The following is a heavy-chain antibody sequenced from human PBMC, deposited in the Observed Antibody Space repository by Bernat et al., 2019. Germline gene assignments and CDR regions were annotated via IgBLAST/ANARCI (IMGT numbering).Heavy chain of an antibody. V-gene: IGHV1-2*06. CDR1: GYTFTGYY. CDR2: INPNSGGT. J-gene: IGHJ4*02. Sequence: QVQLVQSGAEVKKPGASVKVSCKASGYTFTGYYMHWLRQAPGQGLEWMGRINPNSGGTNYAQKFQGRVTMTRDTSISTAYMELSRLRSDDTAVYYCARMVQGVIITGFDCWGQGTLVTVSS. D-gene: IGHD3-10*01. CDR3: ARMVQGVIITGFDC.